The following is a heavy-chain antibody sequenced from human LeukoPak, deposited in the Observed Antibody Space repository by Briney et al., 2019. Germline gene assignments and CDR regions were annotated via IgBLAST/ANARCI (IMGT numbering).Heavy chain of an antibody. CDR2: IQSDGTNK. CDR3: AKDGPDYGDYVY. D-gene: IGHD4-17*01. CDR1: GCIFSTYG. J-gene: IGHJ4*02. V-gene: IGHV3-30*02. Sequence: GGSLRLSCGASGCIFSTYGMHWVRQAPGKGLEWVTFIQSDGTNKYYADSVKGRFTISRDNSKNTLYLQMNSLRAEDTAVYYCAKDGPDYGDYVYWGQGTLVTVSS.